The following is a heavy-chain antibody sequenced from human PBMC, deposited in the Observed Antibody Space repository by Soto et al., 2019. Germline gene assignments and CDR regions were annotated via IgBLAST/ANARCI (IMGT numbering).Heavy chain of an antibody. CDR2: TNEGSGNT. Sequence: QVQIVQSGAEVKRPGASVRVSCRATGYSFKNYAVHWVRQAPGQRLEWMGFTNEGSGNTRFSQKFQGRISITRDTSASTVYLDLSSLTSEDTAICYCARDDRSVSGVVTLDHWGPGTLVTVSS. CDR1: GYSFKNYA. CDR3: ARDDRSVSGVVTLDH. V-gene: IGHV1-3*01. D-gene: IGHD3-3*01. J-gene: IGHJ4*02.